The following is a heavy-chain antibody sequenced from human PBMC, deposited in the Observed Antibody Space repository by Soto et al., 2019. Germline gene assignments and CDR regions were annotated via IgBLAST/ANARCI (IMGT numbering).Heavy chain of an antibody. D-gene: IGHD2-2*01. Sequence: QVQLVQSGAEVKKPGASVKVSCKASGYTFTSYGISWVRQAPGQGLEWMGWISAYNGNTNYAQKLQGRVTMTTDTSTSTAYMELRSLRSDDTAVYYCARDRGGIPNSCSTSCYGNMAGDFDYWGQGTLVTVSS. J-gene: IGHJ4*02. CDR1: GYTFTSYG. V-gene: IGHV1-18*01. CDR2: ISAYNGNT. CDR3: ARDRGGIPNSCSTSCYGNMAGDFDY.